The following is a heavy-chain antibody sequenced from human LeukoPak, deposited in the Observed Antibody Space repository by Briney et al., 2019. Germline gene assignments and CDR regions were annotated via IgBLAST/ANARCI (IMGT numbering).Heavy chain of an antibody. D-gene: IGHD6-13*01. J-gene: IGHJ4*02. V-gene: IGHV3-23*01. Sequence: GGSLRLSCAASGFTFSSYSINWVRQAPGKGLEWVSVISGGGLNTYYADSVKGRFSISRDNSKNTLFLQMNNLRAEDTAVYYCAKDRTSWYYSFDYWGQGTLVTVSS. CDR2: ISGGGLNT. CDR3: AKDRTSWYYSFDY. CDR1: GFTFSSYS.